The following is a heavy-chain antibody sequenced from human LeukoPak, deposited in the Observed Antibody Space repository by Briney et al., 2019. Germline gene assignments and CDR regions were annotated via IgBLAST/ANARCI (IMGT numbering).Heavy chain of an antibody. D-gene: IGHD6-19*01. CDR1: GGSISGYH. CDR2: IYYSGTT. J-gene: IGHJ4*02. Sequence: SETLSLTCTVPGGSISGYHWSWIRQPPGKRLEWIGYIYYSGTTNYNPSLKSRVTISVDTSKNQFALKLSSVTAADTAVYYCARRSFAAVAGAFDYWGQGTLVTVSS. CDR3: ARRSFAAVAGAFDY. V-gene: IGHV4-59*08.